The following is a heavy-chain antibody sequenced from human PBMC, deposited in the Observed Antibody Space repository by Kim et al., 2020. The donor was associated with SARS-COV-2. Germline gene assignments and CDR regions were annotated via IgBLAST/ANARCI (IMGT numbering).Heavy chain of an antibody. CDR2: ISYDGSNK. V-gene: IGHV3-30*04. J-gene: IGHJ4*02. Sequence: GGSLRLSCAASGFTFSSYAMHWVRQAPGKGLEWVAVISYDGSNKYYADSVKGRFTISRDNSKNTLYLQMNSLRAEDTAVYYCARDPTYYYDSSGYDLDYWGQGTLVTVSS. D-gene: IGHD3-22*01. CDR3: ARDPTYYYDSSGYDLDY. CDR1: GFTFSSYA.